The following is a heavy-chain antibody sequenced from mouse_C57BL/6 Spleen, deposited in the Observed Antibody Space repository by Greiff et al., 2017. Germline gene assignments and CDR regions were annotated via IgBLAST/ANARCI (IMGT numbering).Heavy chain of an antibody. CDR1: GFNIKDYY. CDR3: ARRDYYGSSYDYFDY. J-gene: IGHJ2*01. CDR2: IDPEDGDT. D-gene: IGHD1-1*01. Sequence: VQLQQSGAELVKPGASVKLSCTASGFNIKDYYMHWVKQRTEQGLEWIGRIDPEDGDTKYAPQFQGKATITADTSSNTAYLQLSSLTSEDTAVYYCARRDYYGSSYDYFDYWGQGTTLTVSS. V-gene: IGHV14-2*01.